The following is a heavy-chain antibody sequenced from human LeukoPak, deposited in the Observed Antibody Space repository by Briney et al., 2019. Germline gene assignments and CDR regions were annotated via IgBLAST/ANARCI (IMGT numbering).Heavy chain of an antibody. D-gene: IGHD3-10*01. CDR2: VGGSSTTI. CDR3: ARPYMVRGADAFDI. J-gene: IGHJ3*02. CDR1: GFTFSSYS. Sequence: PGGSLRLSCAASGFTFSSYSINWVRQAPGKGLEWVSYVGGSSTTIYYADSVKGRFTISRDNAKDSLYLQMNSLRDEDTALYYCARPYMVRGADAFDIWGQGTMVTVSS. V-gene: IGHV3-48*02.